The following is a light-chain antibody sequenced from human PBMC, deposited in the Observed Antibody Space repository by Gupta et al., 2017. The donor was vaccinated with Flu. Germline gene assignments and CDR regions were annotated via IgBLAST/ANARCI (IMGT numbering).Light chain of an antibody. Sequence: TSSDVGGYNCVSWYQQHPGKAPKLMIYDVSNRPSGVSNRFSGSKSGNTASLTISGLQAEDEADYYCNSYTSSSTQVFGTGTMVTVL. J-gene: IGLJ1*01. CDR3: NSYTSSSTQV. CDR2: DVS. V-gene: IGLV2-14*04. CDR1: SSDVGGYNC.